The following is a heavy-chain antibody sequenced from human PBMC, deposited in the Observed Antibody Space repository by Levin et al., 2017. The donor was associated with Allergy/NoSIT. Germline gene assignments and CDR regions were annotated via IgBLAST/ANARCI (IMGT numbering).Heavy chain of an antibody. D-gene: IGHD1-1*01. CDR1: GFTFSSYG. CDR2: ISYDGSNK. J-gene: IGHJ4*02. CDR3: AKSPTGLHDY. V-gene: IGHV3-30*18. Sequence: GESLKISCAASGFTFSSYGMHWVRQAPGKGLEWVAVISYDGSNKYYADSVKGRFTISRDNSKNTLYLQMNSLRAEDTAVYYCAKSPTGLHDYWGQGTLVTVSS.